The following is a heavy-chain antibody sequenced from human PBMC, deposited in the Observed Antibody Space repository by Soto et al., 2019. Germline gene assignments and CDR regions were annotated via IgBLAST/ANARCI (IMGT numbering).Heavy chain of an antibody. CDR1: GDSVSSNSAA. J-gene: IGHJ4*02. D-gene: IGHD3-22*01. CDR2: TYYRSKWYN. CDR3: ASEYYDSSGYYYGVYY. V-gene: IGHV6-1*01. Sequence: PSQTLSLTCAISGDSVSSNSAAWNWIRQSPSRGLEWLGRTYYRSKWYNDYAVSVKSRITINPDTSKKQFSLQLNSVTPEDTAVYYCASEYYDSSGYYYGVYYWGQGTLVTVSS.